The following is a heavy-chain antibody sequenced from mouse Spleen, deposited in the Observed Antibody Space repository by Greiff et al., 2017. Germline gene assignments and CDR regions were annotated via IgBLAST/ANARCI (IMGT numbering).Heavy chain of an antibody. CDR1: GFTFSSYA. J-gene: IGHJ3*01. D-gene: IGHD2-3*01. Sequence: EVQVVESGGGLVKPGGSLKLSCAASGFTFSSYAMSWVRQTPEKRLEWVATISDGGSYTYYPDNVKGRFTISRDNAKNNLYLQMGHLKSEDTAMYYCARGGLLGWFAYWGQGTLVTVSA. CDR3: ARGGLLGWFAY. CDR2: ISDGGSYT. V-gene: IGHV5-4*01.